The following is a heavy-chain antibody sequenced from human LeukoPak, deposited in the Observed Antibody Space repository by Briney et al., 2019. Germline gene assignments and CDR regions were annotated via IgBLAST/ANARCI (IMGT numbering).Heavy chain of an antibody. CDR3: ARDRGNGQQLVRDNWFDP. V-gene: IGHV1-46*01. Sequence: ASVKVSCKASGYTFTSYYMHWVRQAPGQGLEWMGIINPSGGSTSYAQKFQGRVTMTRDTSTSTVYMELSSLRSEDTAVYYCARDRGNGQQLVRDNWFDPWGQGTLVTVSS. J-gene: IGHJ5*02. D-gene: IGHD6-13*01. CDR1: GYTFTSYY. CDR2: INPSGGST.